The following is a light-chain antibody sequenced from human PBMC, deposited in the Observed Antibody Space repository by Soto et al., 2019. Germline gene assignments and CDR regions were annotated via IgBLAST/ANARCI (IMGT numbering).Light chain of an antibody. V-gene: IGLV2-14*01. CDR2: EVS. CDR3: SSYASISPYV. J-gene: IGLJ1*01. Sequence: QSALTQPASVSGSPGQSITISCTGTSSDIGGYNYVSWYQQHPGKAPKLIIYEVSHRPSGVSHRFSGSKSGNTASLTISGLQAEDEADYYCSSYASISPYVFGTGSKLTVL. CDR1: SSDIGGYNY.